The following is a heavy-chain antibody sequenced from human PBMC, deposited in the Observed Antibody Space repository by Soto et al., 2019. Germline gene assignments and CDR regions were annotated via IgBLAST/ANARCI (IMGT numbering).Heavy chain of an antibody. CDR3: ARSIVVVTALDY. CDR1: GYTFTSYA. D-gene: IGHD2-21*02. V-gene: IGHV1-3*05. Sequence: QVQLGQSGAEEKKPGASVKVSCKASGYTFTSYAMHWVRQAPVQRLEWMGWINAGNGNTKYSQKFQGRVTITRDTSASTAYMELSSLRSEDTAVYYCARSIVVVTALDYWGPGTLVTVAS. CDR2: INAGNGNT. J-gene: IGHJ4*02.